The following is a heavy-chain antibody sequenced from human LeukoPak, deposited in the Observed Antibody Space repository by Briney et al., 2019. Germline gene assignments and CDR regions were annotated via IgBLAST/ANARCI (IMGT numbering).Heavy chain of an antibody. Sequence: PSETLSPTCTVSGGSISSGSYYWSWIRQPAGKGLEWIGRIYTSGSTNYNPSLKSRVTISVDTSKNQFSLKLSSVTAADTAVYYCARAMVRGVMFGYWGQGTLVTVSS. J-gene: IGHJ4*02. CDR1: GGSISSGSYY. V-gene: IGHV4-61*02. D-gene: IGHD3-10*01. CDR3: ARAMVRGVMFGY. CDR2: IYTSGST.